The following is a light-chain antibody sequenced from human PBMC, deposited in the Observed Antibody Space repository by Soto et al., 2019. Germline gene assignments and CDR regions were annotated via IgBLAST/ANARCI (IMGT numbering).Light chain of an antibody. CDR2: KAS. CDR1: QSISSW. Sequence: DIQMTQSPSTLSASVGDRVTITCRASQSISSWLAWYQQKPGKAPKLLIYKASSLESGVPSRFSGSGSGTEFTLTISSLQPDDFATYYCKQYNSSSGTFGPGTKVDIK. CDR3: KQYNSSSGT. V-gene: IGKV1-5*03. J-gene: IGKJ3*01.